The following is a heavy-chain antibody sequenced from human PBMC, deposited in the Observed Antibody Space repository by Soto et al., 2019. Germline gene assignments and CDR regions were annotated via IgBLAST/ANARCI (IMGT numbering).Heavy chain of an antibody. CDR1: GGTFSSYA. V-gene: IGHV1-69*06. D-gene: IGHD2-2*02. CDR3: ARDTIVVVPAAIPDYYYYYGMDV. J-gene: IGHJ6*02. CDR2: IIPIFGTA. Sequence: QVQLVQSGAEVKKPGSSVKVSCKASGGTFSSYAISWVRQAPGQGLEWMGGIIPIFGTANYAQKFQGRVTITADKSTSTAYMELSSLRSEDTAVYYCARDTIVVVPAAIPDYYYYYGMDVWGQGTTVTVSS.